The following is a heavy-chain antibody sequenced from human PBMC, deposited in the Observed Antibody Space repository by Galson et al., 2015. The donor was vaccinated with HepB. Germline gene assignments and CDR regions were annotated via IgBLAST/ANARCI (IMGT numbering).Heavy chain of an antibody. Sequence: SLRLSCAASGFPFSIYIMNWVRQVPGKGLEWVAVILVDGSNRYYVDSAKGRFTISRDNSKDTLYLQMISLRAEDTAVYHCAKDTFPGTGWYQEYDYWGQGTLVTVSS. CDR3: AKDTFPGTGWYQEYDY. CDR1: GFPFSIYI. D-gene: IGHD6-19*01. V-gene: IGHV3-30*18. J-gene: IGHJ4*02. CDR2: ILVDGSNR.